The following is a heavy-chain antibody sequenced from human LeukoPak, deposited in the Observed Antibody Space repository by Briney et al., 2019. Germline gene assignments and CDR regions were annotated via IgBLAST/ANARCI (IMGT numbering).Heavy chain of an antibody. Sequence: PGGSLRLSCAGSGFIFSGHSMNWVRQAPGKGLEWVSYISSGGSTIYYADSVKGRFTVSRDNAKKSLYLQTNSLRAEDTAVYYCVRDDTGTDQTYYGMDVWGQGTTVTVSS. J-gene: IGHJ6*02. CDR2: ISSGGSTI. D-gene: IGHD1/OR15-1a*01. V-gene: IGHV3-48*01. CDR3: VRDDTGTDQTYYGMDV. CDR1: GFIFSGHS.